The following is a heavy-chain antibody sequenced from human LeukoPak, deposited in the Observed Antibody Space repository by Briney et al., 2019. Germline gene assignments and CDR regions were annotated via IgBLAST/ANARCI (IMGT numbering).Heavy chain of an antibody. CDR1: VLSLSNYA. D-gene: IGHD6-13*01. Sequence: PGGSLRLSCVPSVLSLSNYAISWVRPAPGKGLAWVSAICGIGDSTYYAHSVKGRFTISRDNSKNPLYVQMNTLGAEDTAVYYCAKAQSSKYYYFGMDVWGQGTTVTVSS. CDR2: ICGIGDST. CDR3: AKAQSSKYYYFGMDV. J-gene: IGHJ6*02. V-gene: IGHV3-23*01.